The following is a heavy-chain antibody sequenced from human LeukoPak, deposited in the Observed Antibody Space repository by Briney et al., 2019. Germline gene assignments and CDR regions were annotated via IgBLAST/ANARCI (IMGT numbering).Heavy chain of an antibody. J-gene: IGHJ3*02. CDR1: GGSISSYY. V-gene: IGHV4-4*07. Sequence: PSETLSLTRTVSGGSISSYYWSWIRQPAGKGLEWIGRIYTSGSTKYNPSLKSRVTMSVDTSKNQFSLRLSSVTAADTAVYYCAREVELEAIVVVPAAVPDAFDIWGQGTMVTVSS. D-gene: IGHD2-2*01. CDR2: IYTSGST. CDR3: AREVELEAIVVVPAAVPDAFDI.